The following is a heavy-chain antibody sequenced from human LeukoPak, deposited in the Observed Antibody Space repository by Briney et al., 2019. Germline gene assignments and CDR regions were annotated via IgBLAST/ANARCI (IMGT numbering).Heavy chain of an antibody. Sequence: PGGSLRLSCAASGFTFSSYAMSWVRQAPGKGLEWVSAVSGSGGSTYYADSGKGRFTISRDNSKNTLYLQMNSLRAEDTAVYYCAKVPLGGYLYYFDYWGQGTLVTVSS. CDR2: VSGSGGST. V-gene: IGHV3-23*01. CDR3: AKVPLGGYLYYFDY. CDR1: GFTFSSYA. D-gene: IGHD5-12*01. J-gene: IGHJ4*02.